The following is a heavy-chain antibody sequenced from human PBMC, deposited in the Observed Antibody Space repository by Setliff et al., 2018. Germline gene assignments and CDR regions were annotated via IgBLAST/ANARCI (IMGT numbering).Heavy chain of an antibody. Sequence: GGSLRLSCAASGFTFSSDAMTWVRLAPGKGLEWVSIISSDAGSIYYANSVKGRFTISRDNSNNILYLQMTSLRAEDTAVYYCAKPQVELRWGFESWGQGTLVTVS. J-gene: IGHJ5*01. CDR1: GFTFSSDA. CDR3: AKPQVELRWGFES. D-gene: IGHD1-7*01. V-gene: IGHV3-23*03. CDR2: ISSDAGSI.